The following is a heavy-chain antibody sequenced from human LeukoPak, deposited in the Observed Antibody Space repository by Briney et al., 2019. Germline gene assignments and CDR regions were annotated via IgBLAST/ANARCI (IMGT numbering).Heavy chain of an antibody. V-gene: IGHV1-46*01. Sequence: ASVKVSCKASGYTFSRYHIHWVRQAPGQGLEWMGIINPSDGRPTYTQKFQGRVTMTRDMSTSTVYMDLSSLRSDDTAVYYCARDAQEYYYYYMDVWGKGTTVTVSS. CDR3: ARDAQEYYYYYMDV. CDR2: INPSDGRP. J-gene: IGHJ6*03. CDR1: GYTFSRYH.